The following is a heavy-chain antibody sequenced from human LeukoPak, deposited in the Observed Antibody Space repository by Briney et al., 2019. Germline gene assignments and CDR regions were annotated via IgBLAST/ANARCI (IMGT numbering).Heavy chain of an antibody. CDR3: ARARSSTWPFDY. J-gene: IGHJ4*02. D-gene: IGHD6-13*01. CDR2: IHSGGST. V-gene: IGHV3-53*01. CDR1: VLTVSSNY. Sequence: GGSLRLSCAASVLTVSSNYMNWVRQAPWKGLEWVSVIHSGGSTYYADSVKGRFTISRDNSKNTLFLQMNSLRAEDTAVYYCARARSSTWPFDYWGQGTLVTVSS.